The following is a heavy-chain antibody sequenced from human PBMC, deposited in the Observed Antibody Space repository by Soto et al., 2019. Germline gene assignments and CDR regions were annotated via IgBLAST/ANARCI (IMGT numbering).Heavy chain of an antibody. D-gene: IGHD3-10*01. CDR3: ARGPYCGEECYFAY. J-gene: IGHJ4*02. CDR2: IYNSGII. V-gene: IGHV4-4*07. CDR1: GDSISRYY. Sequence: QVHLQESGPGLVKPSETLSLTCSVFGDSISRYYWSWIRQPAGKGLEFIGRIYNSGIINYNPSLESRVTMSVDRSKNQISLQLSSATAADTAMYYCARGPYCGEECYFAYWGQGTLVTVSP.